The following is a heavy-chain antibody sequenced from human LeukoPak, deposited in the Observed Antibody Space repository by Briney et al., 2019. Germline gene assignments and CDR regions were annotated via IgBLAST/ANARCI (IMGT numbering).Heavy chain of an antibody. CDR3: AKDISRINVIVVAPGRGIDY. J-gene: IGHJ4*02. Sequence: ASVKVSCKASGYTFTSYGISWVRQAPGQGLEWMGWISAYNGNTNYAQKLQGRVTMTTDTSTSTAYMELRSLRSDDTAVYYCAKDISRINVIVVAPGRGIDYWGQGTLVTVSS. V-gene: IGHV1-18*01. D-gene: IGHD3-22*01. CDR2: ISAYNGNT. CDR1: GYTFTSYG.